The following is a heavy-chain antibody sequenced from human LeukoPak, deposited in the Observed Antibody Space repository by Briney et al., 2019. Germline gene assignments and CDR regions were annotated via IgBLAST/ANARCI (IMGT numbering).Heavy chain of an antibody. D-gene: IGHD3-10*01. CDR2: ISSSSSYI. V-gene: IGHV3-21*01. J-gene: IGHJ6*02. CDR3: ARGSTLLLWFGETYYGMDV. CDR1: GFTFSSYA. Sequence: PGGSLRLSCAASGFTFSSYAMNWVRQAPGKGLEWVSSISSSSSYIYYADSVKGRFTISRDNAKNSLYLQMNSLRAEDTAVYYCARGSTLLLWFGETYYGMDVWGQGTTVTVSS.